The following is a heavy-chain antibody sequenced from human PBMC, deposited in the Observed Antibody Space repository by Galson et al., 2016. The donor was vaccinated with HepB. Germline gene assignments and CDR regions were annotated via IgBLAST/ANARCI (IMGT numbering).Heavy chain of an antibody. CDR3: AFGDGDYVRDAFDI. CDR1: GYTFTRYD. J-gene: IGHJ3*02. D-gene: IGHD4-17*01. CDR2: MNPNSGET. V-gene: IGHV1-8*01. Sequence: SVKVSCKASGYTFTRYDMNWVRQATGQGLEWMGWMNPNSGETGYAQKFQGRVSMTRDTSTSTAYMELSSLRSEDTAVYYCAFGDGDYVRDAFDIWGLGTMVTVS.